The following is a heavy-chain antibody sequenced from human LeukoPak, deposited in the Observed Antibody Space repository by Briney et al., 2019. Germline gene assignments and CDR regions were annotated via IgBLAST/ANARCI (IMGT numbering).Heavy chain of an antibody. CDR3: ASPVNYYEGSGYYPCAY. V-gene: IGHV1-69*13. CDR2: IIPIFGTE. J-gene: IGHJ4*02. D-gene: IGHD3-22*01. Sequence: SVNVSCKASGYTLTSYGISWVRQAPGQGLEWMGGIIPIFGTENYAQKFQGRVAITAGEYTSTAYMELSSLRSEDTAVYYCASPVNYYEGSGYYPCAYWGQGTLVTVSS. CDR1: GYTLTSYG.